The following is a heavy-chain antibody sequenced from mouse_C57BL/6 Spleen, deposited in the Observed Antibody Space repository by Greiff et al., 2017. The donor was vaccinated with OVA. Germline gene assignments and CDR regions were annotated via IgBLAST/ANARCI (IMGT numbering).Heavy chain of an antibody. D-gene: IGHD2-4*01. Sequence: VQLVESGPGLVAPSQSLSITCTVSGFSLTSYAISWVRQPPGKGLEWLGVIWTGGGTNYNSALNSRLSISKNNAKSQIFVKMNSLQTDDTARYDCARIYDYDGDWYFDVWGTGTTVTVSS. CDR2: IWTGGGT. V-gene: IGHV2-9-1*01. CDR3: ARIYDYDGDWYFDV. CDR1: GFSLTSYA. J-gene: IGHJ1*03.